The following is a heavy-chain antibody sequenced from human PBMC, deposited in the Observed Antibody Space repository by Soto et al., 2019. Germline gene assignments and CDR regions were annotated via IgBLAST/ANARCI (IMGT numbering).Heavy chain of an antibody. CDR1: GGSISSGYYY. V-gene: IGHV4-61*01. D-gene: IGHD5-18*01. CDR3: AGVDTAIVSASA. Sequence: SEPLSLTCSVSGGSISSGYYYWVWIRQPPGKGLEWVGNIYYSGSTNYNPSIKSRVTISVATSKNQYSLKLNSVTAADTAVYYCAGVDTAIVSASAWGQGTLVTVSS. CDR2: IYYSGST. J-gene: IGHJ5*02.